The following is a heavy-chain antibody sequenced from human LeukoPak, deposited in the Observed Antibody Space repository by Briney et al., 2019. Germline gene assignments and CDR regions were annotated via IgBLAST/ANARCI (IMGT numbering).Heavy chain of an antibody. J-gene: IGHJ4*02. CDR3: ARVCGSSWYFDY. Sequence: SETLSLTCAVPSGSISRHYWSWIRQPAGKGLEWIGRIYTSGSTNQNPSLKSRVTMSVDTSKNQFSLKLSSMTAADTAVYYCARVCGSSWYFDYWGQGTLVSVSS. D-gene: IGHD6-13*01. CDR1: SGSISRHY. V-gene: IGHV4-4*07. CDR2: IYTSGST.